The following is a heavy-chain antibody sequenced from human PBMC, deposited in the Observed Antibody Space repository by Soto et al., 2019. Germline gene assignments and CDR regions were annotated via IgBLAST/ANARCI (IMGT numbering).Heavy chain of an antibody. Sequence: GESLKLSCKGSGYSFTSYWIGWVRQMPGKGLEYVGIIYPGDEDTRYSPSFQCQVAISVDKSISTAYLQWSSLEASDTAMYYCARHGPPYDNSGVDAFNVWGQGTMVTVTS. CDR2: IYPGDEDT. CDR1: GYSFTSYW. D-gene: IGHD3-22*01. V-gene: IGHV5-51*01. J-gene: IGHJ3*01. CDR3: ARHGPPYDNSGVDAFNV.